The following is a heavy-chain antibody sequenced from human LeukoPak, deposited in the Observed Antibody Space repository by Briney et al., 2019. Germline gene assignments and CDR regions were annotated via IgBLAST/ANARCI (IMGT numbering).Heavy chain of an antibody. CDR3: ARGTASNDY. V-gene: IGHV1-18*01. D-gene: IGHD2-21*02. J-gene: IGHJ4*02. CDR2: ISTYNGHT. Sequence: ASVKVSCKASGYTFTNYGINWVRQAPGQGLEWMGWISTYNGHTNYAQNFHGRVTMTTDTSTTTAFMELRSLRSGDTAVYYCARGTASNDYWGQGTLVTASS. CDR1: GYTFTNYG.